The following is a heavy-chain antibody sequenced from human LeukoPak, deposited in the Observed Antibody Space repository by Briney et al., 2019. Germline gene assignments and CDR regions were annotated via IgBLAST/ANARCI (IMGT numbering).Heavy chain of an antibody. CDR2: ISYSGSS. Sequence: SETLSLTCTVSGGSISSYYWSWIRQPPGKGLEWIGYISYSGSSNYNSSLKSRVTISVDTSKNQFSLKLSSVTAADTAVYYCARRSGSYYWGFDYWGQGTLVTVSS. V-gene: IGHV4-59*08. D-gene: IGHD1-26*01. J-gene: IGHJ4*02. CDR3: ARRSGSYYWGFDY. CDR1: GGSISSYY.